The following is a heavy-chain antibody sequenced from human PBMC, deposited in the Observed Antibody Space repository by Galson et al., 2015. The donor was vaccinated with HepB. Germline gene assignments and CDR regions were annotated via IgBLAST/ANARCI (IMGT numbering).Heavy chain of an antibody. Sequence: SVKVSCKASGGTFSTYAINWVRQAPGQGPEWMGGIIPKFATANYAQKFQGRVTITADESASTAYMELSSLRSEDTAVDYCARDPSSAAAGTPPGVDYWGQGTLVTVSS. V-gene: IGHV1-69*13. D-gene: IGHD6-13*01. CDR3: ARDPSSAAAGTPPGVDY. CDR2: IIPKFATA. J-gene: IGHJ4*02. CDR1: GGTFSTYA.